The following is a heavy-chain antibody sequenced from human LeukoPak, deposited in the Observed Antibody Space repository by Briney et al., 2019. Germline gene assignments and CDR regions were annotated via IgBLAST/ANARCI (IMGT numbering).Heavy chain of an antibody. V-gene: IGHV3-48*04. Sequence: GGSLRLSCAASGFTFSSYSMNWVRQAPGKGLEWVSYISSSSSTIYYADSVKGRFTISRDNAKNSLYLQMNSLRAEDTAVYYCARARDIVVVPAAQDYWGQGTLVTVSS. CDR3: ARARDIVVVPAAQDY. CDR1: GFTFSSYS. J-gene: IGHJ4*02. D-gene: IGHD2-2*01. CDR2: ISSSSSTI.